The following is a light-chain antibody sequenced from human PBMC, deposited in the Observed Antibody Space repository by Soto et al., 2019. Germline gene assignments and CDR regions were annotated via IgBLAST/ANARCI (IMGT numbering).Light chain of an antibody. CDR2: GAS. CDR3: QQYGSSPST. J-gene: IGKJ1*01. V-gene: IGKV3-20*01. CDR1: ESVSSSF. Sequence: ENVLTQSPGTLPLSPGERATLSCRASESVSSSFLAWYQQRLGQAPRLLIYGASSRATGIPDRFSGSGSGTDFTLTISRLEPEDFAVYYCQQYGSSPSTFGQGTPVEIK.